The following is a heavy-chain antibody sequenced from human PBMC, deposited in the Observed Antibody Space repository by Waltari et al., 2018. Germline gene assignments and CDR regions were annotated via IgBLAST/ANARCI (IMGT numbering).Heavy chain of an antibody. CDR1: GGSISNYY. CDR2: IFYSGNT. Sequence: QVQLQESGPGLVKPSETLSLTCTVSGGSISNYYWSWIRQPPGKGLEWIGYIFYSGNTNFKRALKSRVTISMDTSKSQFSLNLRSVNAADTAVYYCARGIPGDYFDYWGQGALVIVSS. D-gene: IGHD2-2*02. V-gene: IGHV4-59*01. J-gene: IGHJ4*02. CDR3: ARGIPGDYFDY.